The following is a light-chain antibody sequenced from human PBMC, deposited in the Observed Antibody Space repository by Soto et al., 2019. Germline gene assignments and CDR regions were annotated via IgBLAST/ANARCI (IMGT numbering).Light chain of an antibody. CDR1: KLGDKY. CDR3: QAWDSTVI. CDR2: QNN. Sequence: SYELTQPPSVSVSPGQTASITCSGDKLGDKYVCWYQQKPGQSPTLVIYQNNKRPSGIPERVSGSNSGNTATLTISGTQAMDEADYYCQAWDSTVIFGGGTKLTVL. V-gene: IGLV3-1*01. J-gene: IGLJ2*01.